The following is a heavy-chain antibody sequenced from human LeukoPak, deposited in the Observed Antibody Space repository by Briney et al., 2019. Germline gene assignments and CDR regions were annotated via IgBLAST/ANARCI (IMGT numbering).Heavy chain of an antibody. Sequence: GGSLRLSCAASGFTFSSYEMNWVRQAPGKGLEWVSGISESGVGTNYADSVKGRFTTSRDNSKNTLYLQMNSLRAEDTAVYYCAKVKVGATIDYWGQGTLVTVSS. CDR1: GFTFSSYE. CDR2: ISESGVGT. V-gene: IGHV3-23*01. J-gene: IGHJ4*02. D-gene: IGHD1-26*01. CDR3: AKVKVGATIDY.